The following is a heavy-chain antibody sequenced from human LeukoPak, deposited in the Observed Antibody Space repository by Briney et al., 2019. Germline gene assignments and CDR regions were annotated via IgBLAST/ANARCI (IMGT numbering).Heavy chain of an antibody. CDR3: ARRRYFDWYPFDY. CDR1: GGSISSYY. J-gene: IGHJ4*02. Sequence: SETLSLTCTVSGGSISSYYWSWIRQPPGKGLEWIGYIYYSGSTNYNPSLKSRVTISVDTSKDQFSLKLSSVTAADTAVYYCARRRYFDWYPFDYWGQGTLVTVSS. CDR2: IYYSGST. V-gene: IGHV4-59*01. D-gene: IGHD3-9*01.